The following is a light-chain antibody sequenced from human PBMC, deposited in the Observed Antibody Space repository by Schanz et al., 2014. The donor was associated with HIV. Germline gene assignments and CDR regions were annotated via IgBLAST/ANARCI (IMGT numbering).Light chain of an antibody. CDR1: QRISDSN. J-gene: IGKJ4*01. Sequence: EIVLTQSPGTLSLSPGERATLSCRASQRISDSNFAWYQQRPGQAPRLLIYDASSRATGIPDRFSGSGSGTDFTLTVSRLEPEDFALYYCQQYGGSPLTFGGGTKVEMK. CDR2: DAS. V-gene: IGKV3-20*01. CDR3: QQYGGSPLT.